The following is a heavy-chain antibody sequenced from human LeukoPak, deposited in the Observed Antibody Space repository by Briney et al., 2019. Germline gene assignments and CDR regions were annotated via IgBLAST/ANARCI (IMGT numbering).Heavy chain of an antibody. V-gene: IGHV3-30*18. CDR1: GFIFSSHG. Sequence: GRSLTLSCAASGFIFSSHGLHWVRQAPGKGLEGVAVISYDGSTKYYEDSVKGRLTISRDNSRNTVYLQMNSLRAEDTAVYYCAKEACGGSCTSDYFDYWGQGTLVTVSS. J-gene: IGHJ4*02. CDR3: AKEACGGSCTSDYFDY. D-gene: IGHD2-15*01. CDR2: ISYDGSTK.